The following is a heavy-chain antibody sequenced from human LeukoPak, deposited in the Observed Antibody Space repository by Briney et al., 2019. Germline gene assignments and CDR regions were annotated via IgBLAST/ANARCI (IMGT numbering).Heavy chain of an antibody. CDR1: GFTFSGSA. CDR2: IRSKANSYAT. Sequence: GGSLRLSCAASGFTFSGSAMHWVRQASGKGLEWIGRIRSKANSYATAYAASVKGRFTISRDDSKNTAYLQMNSLKTEDTAVYYCTSVEPDHYDSSGYYSTEYFQHWGQGTLVTVSS. V-gene: IGHV3-73*01. CDR3: TSVEPDHYDSSGYYSTEYFQH. D-gene: IGHD3-22*01. J-gene: IGHJ1*01.